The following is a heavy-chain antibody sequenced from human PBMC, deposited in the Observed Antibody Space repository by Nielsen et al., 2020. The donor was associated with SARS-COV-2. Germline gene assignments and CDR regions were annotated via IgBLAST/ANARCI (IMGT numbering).Heavy chain of an antibody. D-gene: IGHD3-22*01. CDR3: ASEQPYYYDSSGYLDY. CDR1: GFTFSSYE. J-gene: IGHJ4*02. CDR2: ISSSGSTI. V-gene: IGHV3-48*03. Sequence: GESLKISCAASGFTFSSYEMNWVRQAPGKGLEWVSYISSSGSTIYYADSVKGRFTISRDNAKNSLYLQMNSLRAEDTAVYYCASEQPYYYDSSGYLDYWGQGTLVTVSS.